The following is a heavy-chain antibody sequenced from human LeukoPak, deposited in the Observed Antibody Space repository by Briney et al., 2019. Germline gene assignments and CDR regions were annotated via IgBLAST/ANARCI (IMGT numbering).Heavy chain of an antibody. J-gene: IGHJ3*02. Sequence: PSETLSLTCTVSGGSISSNSYYWGWIRQPPGKGLEWIGSFHYSGTYYNPSLKSRVTISVDTSKNQFSLNLSSVTAADTAVYYCARDFKVDGSSGYYAFDIWGQGTMVTVSS. CDR1: GGSISSNSYY. CDR3: ARDFKVDGSSGYYAFDI. D-gene: IGHD3-22*01. CDR2: FHYSGT. V-gene: IGHV4-39*07.